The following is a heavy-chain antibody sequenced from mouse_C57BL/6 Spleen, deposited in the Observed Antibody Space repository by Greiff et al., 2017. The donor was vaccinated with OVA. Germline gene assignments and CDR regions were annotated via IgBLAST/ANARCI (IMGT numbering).Heavy chain of an antibody. CDR2: IYPRDGST. V-gene: IGHV1-78*01. CDR1: GYTFPDHT. Sequence: VQLQQSDAELVKPGASVKISCKASGYTFPDHTIHWINQRPEQGLEWIGYIYPRDGSTKYNEKFKGKVTLTADKTSSTDYMQLNSLTSEDSAVYFCARLDYSPGFAYWGQGTLVTVSA. J-gene: IGHJ3*01. D-gene: IGHD2-13*01. CDR3: ARLDYSPGFAY.